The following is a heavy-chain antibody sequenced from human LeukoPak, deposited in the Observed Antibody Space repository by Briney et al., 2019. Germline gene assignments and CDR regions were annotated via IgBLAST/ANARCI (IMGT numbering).Heavy chain of an antibody. D-gene: IGHD2-2*01. CDR3: AKEGYCSTTSCSRQYFQH. J-gene: IGHJ1*01. CDR1: GYTFTSYG. V-gene: IGHV1-18*01. Sequence: ASVKVSCKASGYTFTSYGISWVRQAPGQGLEWMGWISAYNGNTNYAQKLQGRVTMTTDTSTSTAYMELRSLRSDDTAVYYCAKEGYCSTTSCSRQYFQHWGQGTLVTVSS. CDR2: ISAYNGNT.